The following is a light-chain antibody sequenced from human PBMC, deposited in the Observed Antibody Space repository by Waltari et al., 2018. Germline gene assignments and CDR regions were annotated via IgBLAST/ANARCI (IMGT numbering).Light chain of an antibody. CDR3: QVWDTASDEYV. J-gene: IGLJ1*01. CDR2: DDS. CDR1: NIGSKS. V-gene: IGLV3-21*02. Sequence: SYVLTQPPSVSVAPGQTARITCGGNNIGSKSVTVYKQRSGQAPLLVVYDDSDRPSGIPERVSGSNSGNTATLTINSVEAGDEADYYCQVWDTASDEYVFGPGTKVTVL.